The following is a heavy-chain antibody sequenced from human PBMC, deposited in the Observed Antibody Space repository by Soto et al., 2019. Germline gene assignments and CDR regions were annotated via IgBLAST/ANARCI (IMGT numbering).Heavy chain of an antibody. CDR3: AKDAYGDSYFDY. J-gene: IGHJ4*02. V-gene: IGHV3-30*18. D-gene: IGHD4-17*01. Sequence: PGGSLRLSCAASGFTFSSYGMHWVRQAPGKGLEWVAVISYDGSNKYYADSVKGRFTISRDNSKNALYLQMNSLRAEDTAVYYCAKDAYGDSYFDYWGQGTLVTVSS. CDR2: ISYDGSNK. CDR1: GFTFSSYG.